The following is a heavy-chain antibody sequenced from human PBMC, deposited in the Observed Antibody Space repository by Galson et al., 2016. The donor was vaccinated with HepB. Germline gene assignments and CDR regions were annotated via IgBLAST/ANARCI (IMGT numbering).Heavy chain of an antibody. Sequence: SLRLSCAASGFSFDDYAMHWVRQAPAKGLEWVAAVAYDGSNKYYTDSVRGRFAISRDNSKNTLYLQMDSLRTEDTAVYYCAKSLGARGDYFDYWGQGTLVTVSS. V-gene: IGHV3-30*18. CDR1: GFSFDDYA. CDR2: VAYDGSNK. CDR3: AKSLGARGDYFDY. J-gene: IGHJ4*02. D-gene: IGHD7-27*01.